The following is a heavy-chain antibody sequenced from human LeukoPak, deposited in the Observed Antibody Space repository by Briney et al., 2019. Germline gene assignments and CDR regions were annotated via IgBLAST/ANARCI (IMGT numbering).Heavy chain of an antibody. D-gene: IGHD4-17*01. J-gene: IGHJ5*02. CDR1: GDSISGADYY. Sequence: SETLSLTCTVSGDSISGADYYWSWIRQPPGKGLEWIAYVYYSGSTYYNPSLKSRLTISVDTSKNQFSLKLNSVTAADTAVYYCARGGGGSSTVTTYWFDPWGQGALVTVSS. CDR2: VYYSGST. CDR3: ARGGGGSSTVTTYWFDP. V-gene: IGHV4-30-4*01.